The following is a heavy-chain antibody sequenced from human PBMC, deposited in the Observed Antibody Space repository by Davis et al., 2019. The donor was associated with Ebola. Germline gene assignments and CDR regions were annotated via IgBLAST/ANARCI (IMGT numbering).Heavy chain of an antibody. CDR2: IYYSGST. D-gene: IGHD3-16*01. V-gene: IGHV4-59*01. J-gene: IGHJ6*02. CDR1: GGSISSYY. CDR3: AREGLGSMDV. Sequence: PSETLSLTCTVSGGSISSYYWSWIRQPPGKGLEWIGYIYYSGSTNYNPSLKSRVTISVDTSKNQFSLKLSSVTAADTAVYYCAREGLGSMDVWGQGTTVTVSS.